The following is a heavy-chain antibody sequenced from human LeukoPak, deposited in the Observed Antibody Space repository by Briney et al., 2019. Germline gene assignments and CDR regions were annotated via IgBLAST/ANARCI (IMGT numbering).Heavy chain of an antibody. CDR2: ISAYNGNT. D-gene: IGHD2-21*02. Sequence: ASVKVSCKASGYTFTSYGISWVRQAPGQGLEWMGWISAYNGNTNYAQKLQGRVTMTTDTSTSTAYMELRSLRSDDTAVCYCARDGAYCGGDCYSHYDYWGQGTLVTVSS. J-gene: IGHJ4*02. CDR1: GYTFTSYG. CDR3: ARDGAYCGGDCYSHYDY. V-gene: IGHV1-18*01.